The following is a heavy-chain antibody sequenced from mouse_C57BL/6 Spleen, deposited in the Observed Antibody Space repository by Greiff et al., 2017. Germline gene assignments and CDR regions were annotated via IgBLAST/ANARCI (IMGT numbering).Heavy chain of an antibody. CDR3: ARSGVVGDDFDY. Sequence: QVQLQQPGTELVKPGASVKLSCKASGYTFTSYWMHWVKQRPGQGLEWIGNIYPCNGGTNYNEKFKSKATLTVDKSSSTAYMQLSSLTSGDSAVYYCARSGVVGDDFDYWGQGTTLTVAS. D-gene: IGHD1-1*01. CDR2: IYPCNGGT. J-gene: IGHJ2*01. CDR1: GYTFTSYW. V-gene: IGHV1-53*01.